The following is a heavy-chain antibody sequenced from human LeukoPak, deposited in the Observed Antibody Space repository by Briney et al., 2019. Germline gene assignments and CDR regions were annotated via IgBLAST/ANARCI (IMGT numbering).Heavy chain of an antibody. Sequence: PSETLSLTCTVSGGSISSYYWSWIRQPPGKGLEWIGEINHSGSTNYNPSLKSRVTISVDTSKNQFSLKLSSVTAADTAVYYCARSWGSSWYQSWFDPWGQGTLVTVSS. J-gene: IGHJ5*02. CDR3: ARSWGSSWYQSWFDP. CDR2: INHSGST. D-gene: IGHD6-13*01. V-gene: IGHV4-34*01. CDR1: GGSISSYY.